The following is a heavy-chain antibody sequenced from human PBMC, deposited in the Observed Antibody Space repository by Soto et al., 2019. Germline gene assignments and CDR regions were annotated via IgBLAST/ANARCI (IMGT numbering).Heavy chain of an antibody. Sequence: ASLKISCKGCGYSFTSYWIGWVRQMPGKGLEWMGIIYPGYSDTRYSPSFQGQVTISADKSISTAYRQWSSLKASDTAMYYCARSSSSSPTGDFDYWGQGTLVTVSS. CDR3: ARSSSSSPTGDFDY. CDR2: IYPGYSDT. V-gene: IGHV5-51*01. D-gene: IGHD6-6*01. CDR1: GYSFTSYW. J-gene: IGHJ4*02.